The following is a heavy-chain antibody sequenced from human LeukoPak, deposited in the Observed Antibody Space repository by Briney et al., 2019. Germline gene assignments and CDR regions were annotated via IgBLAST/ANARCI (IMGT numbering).Heavy chain of an antibody. CDR2: ISWTSGSI. D-gene: IGHD3-16*01. CDR1: GFTFDDYA. V-gene: IGHV3-9*01. Sequence: PGRSLRLSCAASGFTFDDYAMHWVRQAPGKGLEWVPGISWTSGSIGYADSVKGRFTISRDNAKNSLYLQMNSLRAEDTALYYCAKGLGEHDAFDIWGQGTMVTVSS. CDR3: AKGLGEHDAFDI. J-gene: IGHJ3*02.